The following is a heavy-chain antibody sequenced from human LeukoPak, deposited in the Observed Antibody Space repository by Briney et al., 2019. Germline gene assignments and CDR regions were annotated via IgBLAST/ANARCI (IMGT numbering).Heavy chain of an antibody. J-gene: IGHJ4*02. D-gene: IGHD2-15*01. CDR1: GFTFSSYA. CDR2: TSGSGGST. V-gene: IGHV3-23*01. CDR3: AKNGGSQCYSHLDS. Sequence: GGSLRLSCAASGFTFSSYAMSWVRQAPGKGLEWVSGTSGSGGSTYYAGSVKGRFTISRDNSKNTLYLQTNSLRVEDAAVYYCAKNGGSQCYSHLDSWGQGTLVTVSS.